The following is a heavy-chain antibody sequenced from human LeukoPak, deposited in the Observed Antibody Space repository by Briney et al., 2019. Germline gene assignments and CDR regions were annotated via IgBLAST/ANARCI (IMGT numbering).Heavy chain of an antibody. Sequence: GRSLRLSCAASGFTFSSYAMHWVRQAPGKGLEWVAVISYDGSNKYYADSVKGRFTISRDNSKNTLYLQMNSLRAEDTAVYYCARDLPYYYYYMDVWGKGTTVTVSS. J-gene: IGHJ6*03. D-gene: IGHD5/OR15-5a*01. CDR3: ARDLPYYYYYMDV. CDR1: GFTFSSYA. V-gene: IGHV3-30*04. CDR2: ISYDGSNK.